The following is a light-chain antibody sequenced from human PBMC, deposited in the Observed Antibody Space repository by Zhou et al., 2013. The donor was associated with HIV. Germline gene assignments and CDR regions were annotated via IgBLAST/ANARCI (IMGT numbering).Light chain of an antibody. J-gene: IGKJ4*01. CDR1: QGISNW. Sequence: DVQMTQSPSSVSASVGDRVTITCRASQGISNWLAWYQQKAGKAPKLLMSTASTLQSGVPSRFSGSRAGTEFTLAISSLQPEDFATYYCQQTNSLPFTFVGGT. CDR2: TAS. V-gene: IGKV1-12*02. CDR3: QQTNSLPFT.